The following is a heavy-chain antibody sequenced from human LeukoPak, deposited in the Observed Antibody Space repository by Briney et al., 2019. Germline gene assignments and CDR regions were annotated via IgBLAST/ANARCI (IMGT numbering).Heavy chain of an antibody. Sequence: ASVKVSCKASGYTFTGYYMHWVRQAPGQGLEWMGWINPNSGGTNYAQRFQGRVTMTRDTSISTAYMELSRLRSDDTAVYYCARSPYGDYVPTTDWGQGTLVTVSS. D-gene: IGHD4-17*01. V-gene: IGHV1-2*02. J-gene: IGHJ4*02. CDR2: INPNSGGT. CDR3: ARSPYGDYVPTTD. CDR1: GYTFTGYY.